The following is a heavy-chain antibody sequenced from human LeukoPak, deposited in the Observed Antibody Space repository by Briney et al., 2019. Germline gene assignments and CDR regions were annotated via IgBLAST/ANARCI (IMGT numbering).Heavy chain of an antibody. CDR1: GGSINSNSHH. CDR3: ARRGDILTDYAFDY. J-gene: IGHJ4*02. D-gene: IGHD3-9*01. CDR2: IYYSGTT. V-gene: IGHV4-39*01. Sequence: SETLPLTCSVSGGSINSNSHHWDWIRQAPGKGLEWIGNIYYSGTTSYNPSLKSRVTISVDTSKNQFSLRLSSVTAADTAVYYCARRGDILTDYAFDYWGQGTLVTVSS.